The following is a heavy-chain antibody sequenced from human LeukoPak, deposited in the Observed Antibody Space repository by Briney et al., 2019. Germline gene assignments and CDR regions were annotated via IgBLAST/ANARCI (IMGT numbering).Heavy chain of an antibody. J-gene: IGHJ4*02. D-gene: IGHD3-22*01. V-gene: IGHV3-7*01. CDR2: IKQDGSEK. Sequence: GGSLRLSCAASGFTFSSYWMSWVRQAPGKGLEWVANIKQDGSEKYYVDSVKGRFTISRDNAKNSLYLQMNSLRAEDTAVYYCARSSGYYSTKGYYFDYWGQGTLVTVSS. CDR3: ARSSGYYSTKGYYFDY. CDR1: GFTFSSYW.